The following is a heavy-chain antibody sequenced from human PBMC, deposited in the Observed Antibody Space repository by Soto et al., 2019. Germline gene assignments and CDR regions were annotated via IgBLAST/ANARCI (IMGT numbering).Heavy chain of an antibody. CDR2: VSFDGGSK. CDR3: AKDRSNSWSIDY. D-gene: IGHD6-13*01. J-gene: IGHJ4*02. CDR1: GFTFSGDG. V-gene: IGHV3-30*18. Sequence: GGSLRLSCAASGFTFSGDGMHWVRQAPGKGLEWVAVVSFDGGSKYYADSVKGRFTISRDNSKNTLFLQMDSLTPEDTAVYFCAKDRSNSWSIDYWGQGTQVTVS.